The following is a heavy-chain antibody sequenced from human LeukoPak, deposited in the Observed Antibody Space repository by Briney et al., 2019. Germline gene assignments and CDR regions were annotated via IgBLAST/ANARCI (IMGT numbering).Heavy chain of an antibody. CDR2: INPNSGGT. CDR3: ARDLLVTRTFYYYNGMDV. Sequence: ASVKVSCKASGYTFTGYYMHWVRQAPGQGLEWMGWINPNSGGTNYAQKFQGRVTMTRDTSISTAYMELSRLGSDDTAVYYCARDLLVTRTFYYYNGMDVWGQGTTVTVSS. J-gene: IGHJ6*02. CDR1: GYTFTGYY. V-gene: IGHV1-2*02. D-gene: IGHD2-21*02.